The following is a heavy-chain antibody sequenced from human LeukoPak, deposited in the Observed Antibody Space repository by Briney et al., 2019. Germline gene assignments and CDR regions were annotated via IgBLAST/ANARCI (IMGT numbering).Heavy chain of an antibody. CDR3: ARDYYDSAQNLNDAFDL. V-gene: IGHV3-53*01. CDR2: IYSGGNT. J-gene: IGHJ3*01. Sequence: GGSLRLSCAASGFTVSSNFMSWVRQAPGKGLEWVSIIYSGGNTYYADSVKGRFTISRDNSKNTLYLQMNSLRAEDTAVYYCARDYYDSAQNLNDAFDLWGQGTLVTVSS. CDR1: GFTVSSNF. D-gene: IGHD3-22*01.